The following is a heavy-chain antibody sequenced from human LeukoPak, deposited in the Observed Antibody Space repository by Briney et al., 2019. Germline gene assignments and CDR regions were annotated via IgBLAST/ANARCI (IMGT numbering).Heavy chain of an antibody. CDR3: ARASNYVFDY. CDR1: GFTFSTYS. Sequence: GGSLRLSCAASGFTFSTYSMGWVRQAPGKGLEWVSYISDRSSTIYYPDSVKGRFTISRDNAKNSLYLQMDSLRAEETAVYYCARASNYVFDYWGQGTLVTVSS. CDR2: ISDRSSTI. J-gene: IGHJ4*02. V-gene: IGHV3-48*01. D-gene: IGHD1-7*01.